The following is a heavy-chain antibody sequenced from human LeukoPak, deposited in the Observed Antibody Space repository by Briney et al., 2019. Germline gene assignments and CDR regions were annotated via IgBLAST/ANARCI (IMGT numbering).Heavy chain of an antibody. D-gene: IGHD3-10*01. J-gene: IGHJ4*02. Sequence: GESLRLSCAASGFTFSNPWMNWVRQAPGKGLEWLGRIKSKPDGGTTDYAAPVKDRFTISRDDSKNTVYLQMNSLKTEDSAVYYCATGGYYFPYWGQGTLVIVSS. V-gene: IGHV3-15*01. CDR2: IKSKPDGGTT. CDR3: ATGGYYFPY. CDR1: GFTFSNPW.